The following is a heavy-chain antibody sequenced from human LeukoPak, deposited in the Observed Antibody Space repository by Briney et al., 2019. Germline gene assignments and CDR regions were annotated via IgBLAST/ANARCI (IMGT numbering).Heavy chain of an antibody. D-gene: IGHD3-10*01. Sequence: GGSLRLSCAASGFTFSSYSMNWVRQAPGKGLEWVSSISSSSSYIYYADPVKGRFTISRDNAKNSLYLQMNSLRAEDTAVYYCASLSSGQRYYYYGMDVWGQGTTVTVSS. CDR2: ISSSSSYI. CDR3: ASLSSGQRYYYYGMDV. V-gene: IGHV3-21*01. CDR1: GFTFSSYS. J-gene: IGHJ6*02.